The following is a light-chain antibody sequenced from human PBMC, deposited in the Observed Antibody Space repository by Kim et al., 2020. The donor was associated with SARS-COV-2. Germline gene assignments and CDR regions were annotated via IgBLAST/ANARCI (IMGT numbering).Light chain of an antibody. CDR3: QQSHSTPLLT. Sequence: DIQMTQSPSSLAASVGDRVTIGCRASQSISTYLNWYQQKPGKAPKLLIYGASTLQSGVPSRFSGSGSGTDFILTISSLQPEDFATYYCQQSHSTPLLTFGGGTKVDI. CDR1: QSISTY. V-gene: IGKV1-39*01. J-gene: IGKJ4*01. CDR2: GAS.